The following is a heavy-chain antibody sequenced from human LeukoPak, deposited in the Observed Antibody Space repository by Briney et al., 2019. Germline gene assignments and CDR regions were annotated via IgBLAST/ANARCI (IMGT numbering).Heavy chain of an antibody. CDR2: IYYSGST. CDR1: GGSISSYY. CDR3: ARGLWLLNYFDY. J-gene: IGHJ4*02. V-gene: IGHV4-59*01. D-gene: IGHD5-18*01. Sequence: SETLSLTCTVSGGSISSYYWSWIRQPPGKGLEWIGYIYYSGSTNYNPSLKSRVTISVDTSKNQFSLKLSSVTAADTAVYYCARGLWLLNYFDYWGQGTLVTVSS.